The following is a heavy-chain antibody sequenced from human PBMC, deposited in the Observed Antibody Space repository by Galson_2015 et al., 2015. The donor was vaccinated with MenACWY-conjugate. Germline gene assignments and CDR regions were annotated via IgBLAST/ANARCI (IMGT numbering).Heavy chain of an antibody. D-gene: IGHD3-10*01. CDR2: VSGSGDAA. CDR1: GFSFSSYA. J-gene: IGHJ5*02. CDR3: YITLVPVMRTNRFDP. Sequence: SLRLSCAASGFSFSSYALTWVRQAPGEGLEWVSTVSGSGDAAYYTDSVRGRFTISRDNSKNTVYLQMDSLRVEDTAVYYCYITLVPVMRTNRFDPWGQRTPVIVSS. V-gene: IGHV3-23*01.